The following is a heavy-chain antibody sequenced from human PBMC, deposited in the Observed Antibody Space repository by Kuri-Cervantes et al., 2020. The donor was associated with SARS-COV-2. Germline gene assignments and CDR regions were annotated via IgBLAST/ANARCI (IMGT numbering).Heavy chain of an antibody. CDR1: GFTFSSYA. J-gene: IGHJ4*02. V-gene: IGHV3-30-3*01. CDR2: ISYDGSNK. Sequence: GGSLRLSCAASGFTFSSYAMHLVRQAPGKGLEWVAVISYDGSNKYYADSVKGRFTLYRDNAKNMLFLQMHSLRAEDTAVYYCVRDGDHWNFDYWGQGTLVTVSS. CDR3: VRDGDHWNFDY. D-gene: IGHD1-1*01.